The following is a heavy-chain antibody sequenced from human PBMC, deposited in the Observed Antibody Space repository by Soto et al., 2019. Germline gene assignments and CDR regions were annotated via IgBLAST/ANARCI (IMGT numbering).Heavy chain of an antibody. J-gene: IGHJ4*02. CDR1: GYTFTSYG. CDR3: ARVGAIAPAEGDY. V-gene: IGHV1-18*01. Sequence: QILLVQSGTEVREPGASVKVSCQASGYTFTSYGIIWVRQAPGQGLELMGWISGYNNNKNYAQKYQARVTMTTDTSTRTAYMELRSRRSNDTAVYYCARVGAIAPAEGDYWGQGTLVTVSS. D-gene: IGHD2-2*02. CDR2: ISGYNNNK.